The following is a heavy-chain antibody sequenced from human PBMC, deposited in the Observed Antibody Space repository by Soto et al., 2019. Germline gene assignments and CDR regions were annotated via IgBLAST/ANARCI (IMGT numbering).Heavy chain of an antibody. D-gene: IGHD3-22*01. Sequence: PGGSLRLSCAASGFTFSSYDMHWVRQATGKGLEWVSAIGTAGDTYCPGSVKGRFTISRENAKNSLYLQMNSLRAEDTAVYYCARQRKYDSSGYYYFDFDDWGQRTLVTVSS. CDR3: ARQRKYDSSGYYYFDFDD. CDR1: GFTFSSYD. J-gene: IGHJ4*02. V-gene: IGHV3-13*01. CDR2: IGTAGDT.